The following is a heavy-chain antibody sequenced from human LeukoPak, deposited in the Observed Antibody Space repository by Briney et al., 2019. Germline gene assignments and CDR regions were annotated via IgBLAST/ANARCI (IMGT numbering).Heavy chain of an antibody. V-gene: IGHV5-51*01. CDR1: GYSFTSYC. J-gene: IGHJ6*02. D-gene: IGHD3-3*01. CDR2: IYPGDSDT. Sequence: GESLKISCKGSGYSFTSYCIGWVRQMPGKGLEWMGSIYPGDSDTRYRPSFQGQVTISADKSISTAYLQWSSPKASDTAMYYCARRHEVSGYSLYGMDVWGQGTTVTVSS. CDR3: ARRHEVSGYSLYGMDV.